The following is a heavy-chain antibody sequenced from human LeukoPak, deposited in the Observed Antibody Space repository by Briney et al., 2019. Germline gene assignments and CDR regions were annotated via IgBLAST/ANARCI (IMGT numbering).Heavy chain of an antibody. CDR1: GYSFNDYY. CDR2: INPNSGRT. V-gene: IGHV1-2*02. J-gene: IGHJ4*02. CDR3: ARDSSDVLTGYYHF. Sequence: ASVKVSCKPSGYSFNDYYLHWVRQAPGQGLEWMGWINPNSGRTNSAPKFQGRVTLTTDTSITTAYMELTSLISGDTALYYCARDSSDVLTGYYHFWGQGTLVTVSS. D-gene: IGHD3-9*01.